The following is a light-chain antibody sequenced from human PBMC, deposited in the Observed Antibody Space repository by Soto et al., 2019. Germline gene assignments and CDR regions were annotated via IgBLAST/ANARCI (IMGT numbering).Light chain of an antibody. Sequence: EIVLTQSPGTLSLSPGERATLSCRASQSVSSSYLAWYQQKPGQAPRLLIYGASSRATGIPDRFSGSGSGTEFTLTISRLEPEDFAVYYCQQYDSSPWTFGQGTKVEI. CDR1: QSVSSSY. J-gene: IGKJ1*01. CDR3: QQYDSSPWT. CDR2: GAS. V-gene: IGKV3-20*01.